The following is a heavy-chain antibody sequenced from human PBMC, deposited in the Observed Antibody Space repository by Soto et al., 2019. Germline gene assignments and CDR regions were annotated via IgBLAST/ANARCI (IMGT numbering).Heavy chain of an antibody. V-gene: IGHV1-18*01. Sequence: VASVKVSCKASGYTFTSYVISWVRQAPGQGLEWMGWISAYNSNTNDAQKLQGRVTMTTDTSTRTAYMELTSLRSDDTAVYYCARGWDASYYCDSSGYHPPGYWGQGTLVTVSS. CDR3: ARGWDASYYCDSSGYHPPGY. CDR2: ISAYNSNT. D-gene: IGHD3-22*01. CDR1: GYTFTSYV. J-gene: IGHJ4*02.